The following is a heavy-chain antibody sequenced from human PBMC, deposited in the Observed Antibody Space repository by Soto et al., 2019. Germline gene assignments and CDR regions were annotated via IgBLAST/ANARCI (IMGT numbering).Heavy chain of an antibody. CDR2: ISYDGSNK. J-gene: IGHJ6*02. CDR1: GFTFSSYG. V-gene: IGHV3-30*18. Sequence: QVQLVESGGGVVQPGRSLRLSCAASGFTFSSYGMHWVRQAPGKGLEWVAVISYDGSNKYYADSVKGRFTISRDNSKNTLYLQMNSLRAEDTAVYYCAKEIMVYANYYYYGMDVWGQGTTVTVSS. D-gene: IGHD2-8*01. CDR3: AKEIMVYANYYYYGMDV.